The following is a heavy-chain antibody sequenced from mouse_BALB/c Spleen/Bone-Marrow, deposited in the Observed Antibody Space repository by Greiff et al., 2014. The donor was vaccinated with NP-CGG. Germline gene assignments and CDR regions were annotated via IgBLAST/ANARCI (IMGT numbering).Heavy chain of an antibody. CDR3: ARDDYDDY. CDR1: GYTFTNYW. CDR2: INLSTGYT. Sequence: VQLQQSXAELAKPGASVKMSCKASGYTFTNYWMHWVKQRPGQGLEWIGYINLSTGYTEYNQKFKDKATLNADKSSSTAYMQLSSLTSEDSAVYYCARDDYDDYWGQGTTLTVSS. D-gene: IGHD2-4*01. V-gene: IGHV1-7*01. J-gene: IGHJ2*01.